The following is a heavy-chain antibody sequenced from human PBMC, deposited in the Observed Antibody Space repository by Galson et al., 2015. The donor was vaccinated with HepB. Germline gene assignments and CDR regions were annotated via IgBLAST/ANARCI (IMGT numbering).Heavy chain of an antibody. CDR3: AQWGVYGDYRGFDY. CDR2: IYWDDDK. CDR1: GFSLSTSGVG. V-gene: IGHV2-5*02. Sequence: PALVKPTQTLTLTCTFSGFSLSTSGVGVGWIRQPPGKALEWLALIYWDDDKRYSPSLKSRLTITKDTSKNQVVLTMTNMDPVDTATYYCAQWGVYGDYRGFDYWGQGTLVTVSS. D-gene: IGHD4-17*01. J-gene: IGHJ4*02.